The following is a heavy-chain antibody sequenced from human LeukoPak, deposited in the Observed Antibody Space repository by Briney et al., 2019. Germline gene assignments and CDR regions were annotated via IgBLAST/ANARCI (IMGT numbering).Heavy chain of an antibody. J-gene: IGHJ4*02. CDR2: IYYSGST. CDR1: GGSXSSGGYY. Sequence: SLXXXXSGGSXSSGGYYWSWIRQHPGKGLEWIGYIYYSGSTYYNPSLKSRVTISVDTSKNQFSLKLSSVTAADTAVYYCARDNRTNWNYTGGYYFDYWGQGTLVTVSS. CDR3: ARDNRTNWNYTGGYYFDY. V-gene: IGHV4-31*02. D-gene: IGHD1-7*01.